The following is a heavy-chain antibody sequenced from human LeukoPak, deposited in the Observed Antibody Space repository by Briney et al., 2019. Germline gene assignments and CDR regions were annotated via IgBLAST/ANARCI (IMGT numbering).Heavy chain of an antibody. Sequence: SVKVSCKASGGTFSSYAISWVRQAPGQGLEWMGRIIPILGIANYAQKFQGRVTITADKSTSTAYMELSSLRSEDTAVYYCARDASSVGYYDSSGHEYFQHWGQGTLVTVSS. V-gene: IGHV1-69*04. CDR2: IIPILGIA. CDR1: GGTFSSYA. J-gene: IGHJ1*01. CDR3: ARDASSVGYYDSSGHEYFQH. D-gene: IGHD3-22*01.